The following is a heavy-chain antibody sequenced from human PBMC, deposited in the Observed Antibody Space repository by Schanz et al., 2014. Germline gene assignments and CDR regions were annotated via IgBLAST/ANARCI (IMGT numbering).Heavy chain of an antibody. CDR1: EYTFTRHY. CDR3: ARGYCAGTSCPIFDY. V-gene: IGHV7-4-1*02. Sequence: QVQWVQSGADVKKPGTAVKVSCKASEYTFTRHYMHWVRQAPGQGLEWMGWINTKTGNPTYAQGFTGRFVFSLDTSVSTTHLQITNLKADDTAVYYCARGYCAGTSCPIFDYWGQGTLVTVSS. CDR2: INTKTGNP. D-gene: IGHD2-2*01. J-gene: IGHJ4*02.